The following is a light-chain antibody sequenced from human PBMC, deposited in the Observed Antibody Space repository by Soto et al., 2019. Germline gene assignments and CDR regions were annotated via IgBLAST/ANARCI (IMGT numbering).Light chain of an antibody. Sequence: AIQMTQSPSSLSASVGDRVTITCRARQGVGNDLGWYQQKPGKAPKLLIYRASTLHNGVSSRFSGSGSGTEFTLTISSLQPEDFATDYCLQDNSNPLTFGGGTKVGIK. CDR2: RAS. J-gene: IGKJ4*02. V-gene: IGKV1-6*01. CDR3: LQDNSNPLT. CDR1: QGVGND.